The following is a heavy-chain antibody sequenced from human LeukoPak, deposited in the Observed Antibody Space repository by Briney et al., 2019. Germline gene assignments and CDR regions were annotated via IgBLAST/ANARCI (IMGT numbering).Heavy chain of an antibody. D-gene: IGHD4-11*01. Sequence: PSETLSLTCTVSGYSISSGYYWGWIRQPPGKGLEWIGSIYHSGRTFYNPSLKSRVTISVDTSKNQFSLKLSSVTAADTAVYYCARGLYFRTVTTVTTDDAFDIWGQGTMVTVSS. CDR1: GYSISSGYY. V-gene: IGHV4-38-2*02. CDR3: ARGLYFRTVTTVTTDDAFDI. CDR2: IYHSGRT. J-gene: IGHJ3*02.